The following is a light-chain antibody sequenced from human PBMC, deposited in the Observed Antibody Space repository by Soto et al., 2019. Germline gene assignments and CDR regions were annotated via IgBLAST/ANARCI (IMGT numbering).Light chain of an antibody. V-gene: IGKV1-5*03. CDR2: KAS. J-gene: IGKJ2*01. CDR3: QQNTSYSPYT. CDR1: QNINSW. Sequence: DIQMTQSPSTMSASVGDRVTVTCRASQNINSWLAWYPQKPGKAPKLLIYKASTLKSGVPPRFSGSGSGTDVTLTINSLQPDDFATYYCQQNTSYSPYTFGQGTKLAI.